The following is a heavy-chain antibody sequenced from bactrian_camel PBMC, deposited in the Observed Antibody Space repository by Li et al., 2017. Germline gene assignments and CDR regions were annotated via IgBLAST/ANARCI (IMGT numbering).Heavy chain of an antibody. CDR2: IDIDGID. V-gene: IGHV3S6*01. D-gene: IGHD6*01. CDR1: GNTGSRYC. CDR3: ATGGSWFEGFGY. Sequence: HVQLVESGGGSVQTGGSLRLSCAVSGNTGSRYCMAWFRQSPGKERERVAGIDIDGIDDYTDAVKGRFTASKDNAANTLYLQMNSLKPEDTAMYYCATGGSWFEGFGYWGQGTQVTVS. J-gene: IGHJ6*01.